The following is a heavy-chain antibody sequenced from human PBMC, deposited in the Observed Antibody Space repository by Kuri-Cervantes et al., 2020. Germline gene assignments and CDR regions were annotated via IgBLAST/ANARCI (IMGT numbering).Heavy chain of an antibody. Sequence: GGSLRLSCAASGFTFSSYAMHWVRQAPGKGLEWVAVISYDGSNKYYADSVKGRFTISRDNAKNTLYLQMNSLRGEDTAVYYCAREGSGGRTQVDYWGQGTLVTVSS. V-gene: IGHV3-30-3*01. CDR1: GFTFSSYA. CDR3: AREGSGGRTQVDY. D-gene: IGHD2-15*01. J-gene: IGHJ4*02. CDR2: ISYDGSNK.